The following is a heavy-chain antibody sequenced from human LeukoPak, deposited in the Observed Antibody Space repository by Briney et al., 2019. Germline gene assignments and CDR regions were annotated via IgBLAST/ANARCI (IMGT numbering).Heavy chain of an antibody. V-gene: IGHV1-46*01. Sequence: ASVKVSCKASGYTFTKYYMHWVRQAPGQGLEWMGIINPSGGSTNYAQKFQGRVTMTRDTSISTAYMELSRLRSDDTAVYYCARGDNYDILTGYQTPSHLSDYWGQGTLVTVSS. CDR2: INPSGGST. CDR1: GYTFTKYY. D-gene: IGHD3-9*01. CDR3: ARGDNYDILTGYQTPSHLSDY. J-gene: IGHJ4*02.